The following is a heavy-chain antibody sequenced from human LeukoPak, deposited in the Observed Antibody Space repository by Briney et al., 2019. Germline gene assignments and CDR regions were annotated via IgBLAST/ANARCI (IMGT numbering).Heavy chain of an antibody. V-gene: IGHV4-59*01. Sequence: SETLSLTCTVSGGSISSYYWSWIRQSPGKGLECIGHIHYTGSTNYNPSLKSRVTISVETSKNQFSLKLKSVTAADTAVYYCARGGYYGSGNDFRFDPWGQGTLVTVSS. CDR1: GGSISSYY. J-gene: IGHJ5*02. CDR2: IHYTGST. D-gene: IGHD3-10*01. CDR3: ARGGYYGSGNDFRFDP.